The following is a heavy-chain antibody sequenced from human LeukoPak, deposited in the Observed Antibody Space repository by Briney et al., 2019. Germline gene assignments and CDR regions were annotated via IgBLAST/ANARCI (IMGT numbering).Heavy chain of an antibody. CDR3: ARDSYSSPDY. CDR1: GFTFSSYW. CDR2: INRDGTYT. V-gene: IGHV3-74*01. J-gene: IGHJ4*02. D-gene: IGHD6-13*01. Sequence: PGGSLRLSCAASGFTFSSYWMHWVRQAPGKRLVLVSRINRDGTYTNYADSVKGRFTISRDNAKNTLYLQMNSLRAEDTAVYYYARDSYSSPDYWGQGTLVTVSS.